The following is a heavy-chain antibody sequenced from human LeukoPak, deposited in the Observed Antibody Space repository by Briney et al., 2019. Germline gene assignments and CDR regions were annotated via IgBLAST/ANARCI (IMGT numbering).Heavy chain of an antibody. Sequence: SETLSLTCTVSGGSIISYYWSWIRQPAGKGLEWIGRIYNSGNTNYNPSLRSRVTMSVDTSKNQFSLRLSSVTAADTAVYYCARDPGPHWFDPCGQGTLVTVSS. V-gene: IGHV4-4*07. CDR1: GGSIISYY. CDR3: ARDPGPHWFDP. J-gene: IGHJ5*02. CDR2: IYNSGNT.